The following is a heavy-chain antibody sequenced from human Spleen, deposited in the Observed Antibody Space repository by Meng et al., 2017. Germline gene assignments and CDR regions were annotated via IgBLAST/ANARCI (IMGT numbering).Heavy chain of an antibody. Sequence: GESLKISCAASGFTFRGFAMSWVRQAPGKGLEWVSAISGTGVSTYYAASVKGRFTISRDNSKNTLYLQMNSLRAEDTAVYYCATKTTELDNWGQGTQVTVSS. CDR3: ATKTTELDN. D-gene: IGHD1-1*01. CDR2: ISGTGVST. J-gene: IGHJ4*02. V-gene: IGHV3-23*01. CDR1: GFTFRGFA.